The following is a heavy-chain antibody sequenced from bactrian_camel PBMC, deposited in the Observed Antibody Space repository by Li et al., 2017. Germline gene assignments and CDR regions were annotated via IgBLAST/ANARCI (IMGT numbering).Heavy chain of an antibody. Sequence: HVQLVESGGRSVQVGGSLRLSCAASGDPSKMWWMGWFRQAPGKEREGLAAIAADGTTAYAGGVRPRFTISKDNAKNTLFLQMTSLKPEDSAMYFCSADPLHMTNIHPASVIPLFDYRGQGTQVTVS. CDR1: GDPSKMWW. CDR3: SADPLHMTNIHPASVIPLFDY. V-gene: IGHV3S53*01. D-gene: IGHD3*01. CDR2: IAADGTT. J-gene: IGHJ4*01.